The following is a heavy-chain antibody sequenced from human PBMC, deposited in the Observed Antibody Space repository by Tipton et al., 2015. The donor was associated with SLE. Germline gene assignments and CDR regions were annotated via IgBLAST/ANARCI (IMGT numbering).Heavy chain of an antibody. D-gene: IGHD3-3*01. V-gene: IGHV4-31*03. Sequence: LSLTCTVSGGSINSGAYYWSWIRQHTGKGLEWIGYIYYSGRTYYNPSLRSRLTISVDTAKNQFSLSLSSVTAADTAVYYCAREGSGNGFDCWGQGTLVTVSS. CDR1: GGSINSGAYY. CDR2: IYYSGRT. CDR3: AREGSGNGFDC. J-gene: IGHJ4*02.